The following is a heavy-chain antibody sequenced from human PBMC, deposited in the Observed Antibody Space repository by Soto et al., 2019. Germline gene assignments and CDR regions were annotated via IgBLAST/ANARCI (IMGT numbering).Heavy chain of an antibody. V-gene: IGHV1-69*13. CDR2: IIPIFGTA. Sequence: SVKVSCKASGGTFSSYAISWVRQAPGQGLEWMGGIIPIFGTANYAQKFQGRVTITADESTSTAYMELSSLRSEDTAVCYCARGDFGVVRYYYGMDVWGQGTTVTVSS. CDR1: GGTFSSYA. J-gene: IGHJ6*02. CDR3: ARGDFGVVRYYYGMDV. D-gene: IGHD3-3*01.